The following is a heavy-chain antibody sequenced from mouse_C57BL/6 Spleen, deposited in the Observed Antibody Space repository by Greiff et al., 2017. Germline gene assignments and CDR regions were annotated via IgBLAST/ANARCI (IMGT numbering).Heavy chain of an antibody. Sequence: QVQLQQPGAELVRPGTSVKLSCKASGYTFTSYWMHWVKQRPGQGLEWIGVIDPSDSYTNYNQKFKGKATLTVDTSSSTAYMQLSSLTSEDSAVYYCARRSTAGVYYVDYWGQGTTLTVSS. CDR2: IDPSDSYT. J-gene: IGHJ2*01. CDR1: GYTFTSYW. V-gene: IGHV1-59*01. D-gene: IGHD5-1*01. CDR3: ARRSTAGVYYVDY.